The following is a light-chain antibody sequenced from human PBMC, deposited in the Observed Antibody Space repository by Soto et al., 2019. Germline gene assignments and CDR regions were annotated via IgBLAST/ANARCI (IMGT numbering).Light chain of an antibody. Sequence: VMTQSPGTLSVSPGERATLSCRASQSVSSNLAWYQQKRGQAPRLLIYGASTRATGIPVRFSGSGSGTEFTLTISSLQSEDCAVYYCQQYHYWPYTFGQGTKLQIK. CDR1: QSVSSN. J-gene: IGKJ2*01. CDR3: QQYHYWPYT. CDR2: GAS. V-gene: IGKV3-15*01.